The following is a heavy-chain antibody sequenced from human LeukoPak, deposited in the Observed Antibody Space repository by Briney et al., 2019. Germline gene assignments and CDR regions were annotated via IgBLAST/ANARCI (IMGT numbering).Heavy chain of an antibody. J-gene: IGHJ4*02. CDR3: AKDAVVADSYYFDY. D-gene: IGHD2-15*01. CDR2: ISYGGSNK. CDR1: GFTFSSYG. Sequence: PGRSLRLSCAASGFTFSSYGMHWVRQAPGKGLEWVAVISYGGSNKYYADSVKGRFTISRDNSKNTLYLQMNSLRAEDTAVYYCAKDAVVADSYYFDYWGQGTLVTVSS. V-gene: IGHV3-30*18.